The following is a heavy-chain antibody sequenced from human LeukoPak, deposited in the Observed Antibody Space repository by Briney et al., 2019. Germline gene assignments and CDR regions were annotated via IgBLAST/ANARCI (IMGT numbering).Heavy chain of an antibody. V-gene: IGHV3-21*01. J-gene: IGHJ4*02. D-gene: IGHD1-20*01. Sequence: GGSLRLSCAGSGFTFSSYSMNWVRQAPGKGLEWVASISSSSTYIYYADSVKGRSTISRDNAKKSLDLQLNSLRAEDTAVYCCASAITAAQYFFDYWGQGTQVTVSS. CDR3: ASAITAAQYFFDY. CDR1: GFTFSSYS. CDR2: ISSSSTYI.